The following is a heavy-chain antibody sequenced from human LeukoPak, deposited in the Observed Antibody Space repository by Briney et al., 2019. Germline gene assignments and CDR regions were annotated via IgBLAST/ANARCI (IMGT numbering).Heavy chain of an antibody. Sequence: GGSLRLSCAASGFTFSSYAMTWVRQAPGKGLEWVSTISGSDDGTYYADSVRGRFTISRDNSKNTLYLQMKALRDEDTATYYCAKRGPIYSSTPGNYFDYWGQGTLVTVSS. D-gene: IGHD3-10*01. V-gene: IGHV3-23*01. CDR3: AKRGPIYSSTPGNYFDY. J-gene: IGHJ4*02. CDR2: ISGSDDGT. CDR1: GFTFSSYA.